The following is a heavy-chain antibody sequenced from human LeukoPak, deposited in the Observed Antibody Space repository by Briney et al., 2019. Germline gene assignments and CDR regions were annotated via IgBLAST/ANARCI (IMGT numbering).Heavy chain of an antibody. D-gene: IGHD2-21*01. CDR2: IRYDGSNK. J-gene: IGHJ4*02. CDR3: AKDWGGVPPFDY. Sequence: PGGSLRLSCAASGFTFSSYGMHWVRQAPGKGLEWVAFIRYDGSNKYYADSVKGRFTVSRDNSKNTLYLQMNSLRAEDTAVYYCAKDWGGVPPFDYWGQGTLVTVSS. CDR1: GFTFSSYG. V-gene: IGHV3-30*02.